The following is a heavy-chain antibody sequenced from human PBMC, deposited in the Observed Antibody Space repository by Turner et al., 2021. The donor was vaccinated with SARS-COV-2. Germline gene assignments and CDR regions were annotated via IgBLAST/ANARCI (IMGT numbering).Heavy chain of an antibody. V-gene: IGHV1-2*02. CDR1: GYTFTGYY. CDR3: AVLEMATITDAFDI. Sequence: QVQLVQSGAEEKKPGASVKVHCKASGYTFTGYYMHWVRQAPGQGLEWMGWSNPNCGGKNYAQKFQGRVTMTRDTYISPAYMELSRLRSDDTAVYYCAVLEMATITDAFDIWGQGTMVTVSS. J-gene: IGHJ3*02. D-gene: IGHD5-12*01. CDR2: SNPNCGGK.